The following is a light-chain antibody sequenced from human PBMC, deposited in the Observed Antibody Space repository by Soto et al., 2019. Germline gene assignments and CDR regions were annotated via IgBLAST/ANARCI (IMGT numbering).Light chain of an antibody. CDR3: QHYNSYSYT. CDR2: RTS. Sequence: DIQMTQSPSTLPASVGDRVTITCRASQSISNWLAWYQQKPGQAPKLLIFRTSSLESGVPSRFSGSGSGTEFTLTISRQPPDDFATYYCQHYNSYSYTFGQGTKLEIK. CDR1: QSISNW. V-gene: IGKV1-5*03. J-gene: IGKJ2*01.